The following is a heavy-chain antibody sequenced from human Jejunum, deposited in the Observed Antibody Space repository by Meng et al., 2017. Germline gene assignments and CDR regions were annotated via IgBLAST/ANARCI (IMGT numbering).Heavy chain of an antibody. CDR2: IKPDGRTT. CDR3: ARDWDWVVWDY. Sequence: VRSVESGGGLVQPGGSLTLSCAASGFTFSTYSMHWVRQAPGKGLVWVSQIKPDGRTTAYADSVKGRFTISRDNAKSTLYLEMNSLRAEDAAVYYCARDWDWVVWDYWGQGTLVTVSS. J-gene: IGHJ4*02. D-gene: IGHD3/OR15-3a*01. CDR1: GFTFSTYS. V-gene: IGHV3-74*01.